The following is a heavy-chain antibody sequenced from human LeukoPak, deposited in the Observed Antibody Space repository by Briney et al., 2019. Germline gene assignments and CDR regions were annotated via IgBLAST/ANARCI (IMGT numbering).Heavy chain of an antibody. CDR1: GGSISSYY. J-gene: IGHJ4*02. CDR2: TYTSGST. V-gene: IGHV4-4*07. Sequence: SETLSLTCTVSGGSISSYYWSWIRQPAGKGLEWIGRTYTSGSTNYNPSLKSRVTMSVDTSKNQFSLKLSSVTAADTAGYYCAREMRCSSTSCYLFDYWGQGTLVTVSS. CDR3: AREMRCSSTSCYLFDY. D-gene: IGHD2-2*01.